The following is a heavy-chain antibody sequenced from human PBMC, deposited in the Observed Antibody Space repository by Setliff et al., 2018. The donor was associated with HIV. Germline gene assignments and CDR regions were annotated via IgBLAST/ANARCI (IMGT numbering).Heavy chain of an antibody. CDR1: GGSISSGGYS. CDR3: ARDRSNYGSGSSAYNWFDP. Sequence: PSETLSLTCAVSGGSISSGGYSWSWIRQPAGQRLEWIGRIFASGTTNYNPSLKSRVSMSIDTSKDQFSLNLNSVTAADTAVYFCARDRSNYGSGSSAYNWFDPWGLGTLVTVSS. J-gene: IGHJ5*02. CDR2: IFASGTT. V-gene: IGHV4-61*02. D-gene: IGHD3-10*01.